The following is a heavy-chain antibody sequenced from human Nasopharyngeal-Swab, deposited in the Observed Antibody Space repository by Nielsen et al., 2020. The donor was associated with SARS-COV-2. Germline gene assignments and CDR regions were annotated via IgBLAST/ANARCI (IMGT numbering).Heavy chain of an antibody. J-gene: IGHJ3*02. CDR2: IKSDGRTT. CDR3: TRQYYGVDAFDI. CDR1: GFPFSTYW. D-gene: IGHD3-3*01. V-gene: IGHV3-74*03. Sequence: GGSLRLSCAASGFPFSTYWVHWVRQAPGKGLVWVSGIKSDGRTTSYAESAKGRFTISRDNAKNTLYLQMNSLRAEDTAVYYCTRQYYGVDAFDIWGQGSLVTVYS.